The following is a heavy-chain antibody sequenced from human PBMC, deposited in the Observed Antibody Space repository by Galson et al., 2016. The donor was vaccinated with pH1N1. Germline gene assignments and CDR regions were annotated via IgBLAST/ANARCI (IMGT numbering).Heavy chain of an antibody. CDR1: GYTLSELA. CDR2: FDPEDDKP. Sequence: SVKVSCKVSGYTLSELAIHWVRQTPGKGLEWMGGFDPEDDKPFYAQTFEGRVTMNQDTSTDTAYMQLSSLTSDDAAVYYCATEYRGSYYVPRYFDLWCLGTLVSVFS. D-gene: IGHD1-26*01. CDR3: ATEYRGSYYVPRYFDL. J-gene: IGHJ2*01. V-gene: IGHV1-24*01.